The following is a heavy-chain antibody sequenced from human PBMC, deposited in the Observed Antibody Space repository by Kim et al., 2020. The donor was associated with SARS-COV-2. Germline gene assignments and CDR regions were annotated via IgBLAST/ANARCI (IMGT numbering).Heavy chain of an antibody. Sequence: GGSLRLSCAASGLRFYEYAMNWVRQAPGKGLEWVALISAGGDNTYYADSVRGRFTISRDNNRRTLYLEMNSLRTEDTVFYYCAKDVCSSTSCPYFFYYGIDVWGQGTTVIVSS. CDR1: GLRFYEYA. V-gene: IGHV3-43*02. CDR3: AKDVCSSTSCPYFFYYGIDV. J-gene: IGHJ6*02. CDR2: ISAGGDNT. D-gene: IGHD2-2*01.